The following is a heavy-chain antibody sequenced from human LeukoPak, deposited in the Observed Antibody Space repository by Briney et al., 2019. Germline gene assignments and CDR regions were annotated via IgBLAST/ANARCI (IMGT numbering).Heavy chain of an antibody. CDR3: ARFEQLVPYYYYYMDV. CDR2: ISSSSSTI. D-gene: IGHD6-6*01. V-gene: IGHV3-48*01. Sequence: GGSLRLSCAASGFTFSSYSMNWVRQAPGKGLEWVSYISSSSSTIYYADSVKGRFTISRDNAKNSLYLQMNSLRAEDTAVYYCARFEQLVPYYYYYMDVWGKGTTVTVSS. J-gene: IGHJ6*03. CDR1: GFTFSSYS.